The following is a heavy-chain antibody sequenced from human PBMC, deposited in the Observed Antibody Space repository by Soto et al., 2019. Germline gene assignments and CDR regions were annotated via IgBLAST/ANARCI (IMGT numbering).Heavy chain of an antibody. CDR1: GFTFSSYD. CDR3: ARAPPLYSGSYYYYYGMDV. V-gene: IGHV3-13*01. D-gene: IGHD1-26*01. J-gene: IGHJ6*02. CDR2: IGTAGDT. Sequence: GGSPRLSCAASGFTFSSYDMHWVRQATGKGLEWVSAIGTAGDTYYPGSVKGRFTISRENAKNSLYLQMNSLRAGDTAVYYCARAPPLYSGSYYYYYGMDVWGQGTTVTVSS.